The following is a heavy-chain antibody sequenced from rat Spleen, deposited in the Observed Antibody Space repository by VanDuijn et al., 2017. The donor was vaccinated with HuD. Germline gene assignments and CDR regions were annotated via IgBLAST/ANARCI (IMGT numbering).Heavy chain of an antibody. V-gene: IGHV6-6*01. CDR2: IKAKSSNYAT. CDR1: GFTFSTAW. J-gene: IGHJ2*01. Sequence: EVQVLESGGGLMQPGSSLKLSCATSGFTFSTAWMYWYRQFPEKRLEWVARIKAKSSNYATDYTESVKGRFTISRDDSKSSIFLQMNNLKEEETAIYYCGLFGYWGQGVMVTVSS. CDR3: GLFGY.